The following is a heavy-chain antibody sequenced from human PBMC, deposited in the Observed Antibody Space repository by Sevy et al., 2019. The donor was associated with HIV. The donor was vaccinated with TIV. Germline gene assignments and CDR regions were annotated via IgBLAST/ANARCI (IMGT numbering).Heavy chain of an antibody. D-gene: IGHD3-10*01. CDR3: ARDVVQVRGVISHYFDY. CDR2: ISSSSSYI. Sequence: GGSLRLSCAASGLTFSSYSMNWVRQAPGKGLEWVSPISSSSSYIYYADSVKGRFTISRDNAKNSLYLQMNSLRAEDTAVYYCARDVVQVRGVISHYFDYWGQGTLVTVSS. V-gene: IGHV3-21*01. J-gene: IGHJ4*02. CDR1: GLTFSSYS.